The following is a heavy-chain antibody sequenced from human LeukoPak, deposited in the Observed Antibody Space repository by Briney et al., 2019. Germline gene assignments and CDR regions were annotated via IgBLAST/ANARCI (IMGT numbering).Heavy chain of an antibody. CDR2: INPNSGGT. V-gene: IGHV1-2*02. D-gene: IGHD6-19*01. J-gene: IGHJ6*03. Sequence: ASVKVSCKASGYNIIDYYIHWIRQAPGQGLEWMGWINPNSGGTNYAQKFQGRVTMTRDTSISTAYMELSRLRSDDTAVYYCARDDTGYSSGWKYYYYYYMDVWGKGTTVTVSS. CDR1: GYNIIDYY. CDR3: ARDDTGYSSGWKYYYYYYMDV.